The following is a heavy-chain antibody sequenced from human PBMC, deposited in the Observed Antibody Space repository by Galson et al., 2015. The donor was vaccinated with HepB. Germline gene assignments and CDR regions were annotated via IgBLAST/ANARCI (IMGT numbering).Heavy chain of an antibody. CDR2: INAGNGNT. Sequence: SVKVSCKASGYTFTSYAMHWVRQAPGQRLEWMGWINAGNGNTKYSQKFQGRVTITRDTSASTAYMELSSLRSEDTAVYYCARTPGGNSGRRLSAHGGWGQGTLVTVSS. J-gene: IGHJ4*02. D-gene: IGHD4-23*01. CDR3: ARTPGGNSGRRLSAHGG. V-gene: IGHV1-3*01. CDR1: GYTFTSYA.